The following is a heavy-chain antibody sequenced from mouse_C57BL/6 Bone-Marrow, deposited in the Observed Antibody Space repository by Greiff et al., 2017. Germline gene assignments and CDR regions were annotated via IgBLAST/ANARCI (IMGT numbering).Heavy chain of an antibody. D-gene: IGHD3-2*02. CDR2: IDPETGGT. V-gene: IGHV1-15*01. CDR3: TRGDSSGYVWFAY. CDR1: GYTFTDYE. J-gene: IGHJ3*01. Sequence: QVQLQQSGAELVRPGASVTLSCKASGYTFTDYEMHCVKQTPVHGLEWIGAIDPETGGTAYNQKFKGKAILTADKSSSTAYMELRSLTSEDSAVYYCTRGDSSGYVWFAYWGQGTLVTVSA.